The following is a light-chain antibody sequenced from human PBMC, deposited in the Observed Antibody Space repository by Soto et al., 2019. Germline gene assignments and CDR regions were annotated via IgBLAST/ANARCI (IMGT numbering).Light chain of an antibody. Sequence: EIVMTQSPATLSVSPGERATLSCRASQSVRSNLAWYQQKPGQAPRLLIYGASTRATGIPARFSGSGSGTEYTLTISSLQSEDFAVYYCQLYNNWPPRTFGQGTKVEI. CDR3: QLYNNWPPRT. CDR2: GAS. CDR1: QSVRSN. V-gene: IGKV3-15*01. J-gene: IGKJ1*01.